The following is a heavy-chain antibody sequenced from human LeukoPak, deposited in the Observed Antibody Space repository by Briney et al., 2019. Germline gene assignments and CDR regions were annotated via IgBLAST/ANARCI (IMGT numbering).Heavy chain of an antibody. CDR3: ASPGGCSGGSCYSLGGWFDP. V-gene: IGHV4-34*01. CDR2: INHSGST. J-gene: IGHJ5*02. Sequence: SETLSLTCAVYGGSFSGYYWSWIRQPPGKGLEWIGEINHSGSTNYNPSLKSRVTISVDTSKNQFSLKLSSVTAADTAVYYCASPGGCSGGSCYSLGGWFDPWGQGTLVTVSS. D-gene: IGHD2-15*01. CDR1: GGSFSGYY.